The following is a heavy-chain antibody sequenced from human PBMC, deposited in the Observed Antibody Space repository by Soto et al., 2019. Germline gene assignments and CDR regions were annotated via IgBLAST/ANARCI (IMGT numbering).Heavy chain of an antibody. Sequence: GGSLRLSCAASGFTVSSNYMSWVRQAPGKGLEWVSVIYSGGSTYYADSVKGRFTISRDNSKNTLYLQMNSLRAEDTAVYYCARDSDAGTGFDPWGQGTLVTVSS. CDR1: GFTVSSNY. V-gene: IGHV3-66*01. CDR3: ARDSDAGTGFDP. J-gene: IGHJ5*02. CDR2: IYSGGST. D-gene: IGHD1-1*01.